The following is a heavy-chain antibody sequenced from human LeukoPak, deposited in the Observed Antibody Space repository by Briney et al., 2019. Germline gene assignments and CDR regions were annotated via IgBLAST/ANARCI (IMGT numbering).Heavy chain of an antibody. V-gene: IGHV3-49*04. CDR1: GFTVSSNY. D-gene: IGHD2-15*01. CDR2: IRSKAYGGTT. CDR3: TRCGVVAANAFDI. Sequence: GGSLRLSCAASGFTVSSNYMSWVRQAPGKGLEWVGFIRSKAYGGTTEYAASVKGRFTISRDDSKSIAYLQMNSLKTEDTAVYYCTRCGVVAANAFDIWGQGTMVTVSS. J-gene: IGHJ3*02.